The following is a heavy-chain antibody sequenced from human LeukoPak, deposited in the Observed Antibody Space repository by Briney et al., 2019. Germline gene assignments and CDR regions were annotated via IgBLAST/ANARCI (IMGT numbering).Heavy chain of an antibody. CDR1: GFTFSSYG. CDR3: ARDQNYGSGSPMDY. Sequence: GGSLRLSCAASGFTFSSYGMHWVRQAPGKGLEWVAVIWYDGSNKYYADSVKGRFTISRDDSKNTLYLQMNSLRAEDTAVYYCARDQNYGSGSPMDYWGQGTLVTVSS. D-gene: IGHD3-10*01. J-gene: IGHJ4*02. V-gene: IGHV3-33*01. CDR2: IWYDGSNK.